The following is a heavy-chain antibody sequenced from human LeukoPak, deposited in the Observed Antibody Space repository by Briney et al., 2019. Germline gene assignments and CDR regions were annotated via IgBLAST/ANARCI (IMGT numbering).Heavy chain of an antibody. CDR3: AKVGIAVAGSGYYFDY. D-gene: IGHD6-19*01. V-gene: IGHV3-30-3*01. CDR2: ISYDGSNK. J-gene: IGHJ4*02. CDR1: GFTFSGYA. Sequence: GGSLRLSCAASGFTFSGYAMHWVRQAPGKGLEWVAVISYDGSNKYYADSVKGRFTISRDNSKNTLYLQMNSLRAEDTAVYYCAKVGIAVAGSGYYFDYWGQGTLVTVSS.